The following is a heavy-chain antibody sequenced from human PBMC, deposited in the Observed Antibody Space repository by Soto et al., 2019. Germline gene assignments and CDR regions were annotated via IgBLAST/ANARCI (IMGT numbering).Heavy chain of an antibody. CDR2: INPGNGYT. J-gene: IGHJ4*02. V-gene: IGHV1-3*01. CDR1: GYTFSNYD. Sequence: QVQLVQSGAGVKKPGASVKISCKASGYTFSNYDIYWVRQAPGQRLEWMGWINPGNGYTKYSQTFQGRVTVSSDTSASTAYMELSSLRSEDTAIYYWATLHGNYGGADYWGQGALVTVSS. CDR3: ATLHGNYGGADY. D-gene: IGHD3-16*01.